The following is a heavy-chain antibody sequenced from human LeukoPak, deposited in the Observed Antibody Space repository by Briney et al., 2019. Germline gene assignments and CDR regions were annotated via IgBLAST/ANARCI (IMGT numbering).Heavy chain of an antibody. CDR1: GFTFSSYA. Sequence: GGSPRLSCAATGFTFSSYAMTWVRQAPGKGLEWVSAIGGSTYYADSVKGRFTISRDNSENTLYLQMNSLRAEDTAVYYCAKQYSGGWYYFDYWGQGTLVTVSS. J-gene: IGHJ4*02. CDR2: IGGST. V-gene: IGHV3-23*01. CDR3: AKQYSGGWYYFDY. D-gene: IGHD6-19*01.